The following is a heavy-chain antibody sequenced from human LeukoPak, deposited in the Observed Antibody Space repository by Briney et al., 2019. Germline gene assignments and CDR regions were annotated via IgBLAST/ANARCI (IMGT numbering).Heavy chain of an antibody. CDR2: INPNSGGT. Sequence: GASVKVSCKASGYTFTGYYMHRVRQAPGQGLEWMGWINPNSGGTNYAQKFQGRVTMTRDTSISTAYMELSRLRSDDTAVYYCARANRGYSYGYFNYWGQGTLVTVSS. V-gene: IGHV1-2*02. J-gene: IGHJ4*02. CDR1: GYTFTGYY. CDR3: ARANRGYSYGYFNY. D-gene: IGHD5-18*01.